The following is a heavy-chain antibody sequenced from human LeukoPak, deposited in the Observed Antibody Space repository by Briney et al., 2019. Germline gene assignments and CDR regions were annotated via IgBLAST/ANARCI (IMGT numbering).Heavy chain of an antibody. CDR1: GFTFSSYW. D-gene: IGHD3-10*01. CDR2: IKQDGSEK. Sequence: GGSLRLSCAASGFTFSSYWISWVRQAPGKGLEWVANIKQDGSEKNYVDSVKGRFTISRDNDKNTLYLQMNSLRAEDTAVYYCEAYGSVWGQGTLVIVSS. J-gene: IGHJ4*02. V-gene: IGHV3-7*03. CDR3: EAYGSV.